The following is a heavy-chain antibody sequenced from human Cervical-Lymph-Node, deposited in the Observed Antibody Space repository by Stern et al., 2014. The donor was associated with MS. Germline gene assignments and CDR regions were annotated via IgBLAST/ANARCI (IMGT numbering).Heavy chain of an antibody. CDR2: IWYDGSKK. J-gene: IGHJ3*02. V-gene: IGHV3-33*01. CDR1: GFTFSTSG. Sequence: VQLVESGGGVVQPGKSLRLSCASSGFTFSTSGMHWVRQAPGKGLEWVAGIWYDGSKKYYADFVKGRFTISRDNSKNTLYLQMNSLRAEDTALYYCARARVVVTGIDAFDIWGQGTMVTVSS. D-gene: IGHD2-21*02. CDR3: ARARVVVTGIDAFDI.